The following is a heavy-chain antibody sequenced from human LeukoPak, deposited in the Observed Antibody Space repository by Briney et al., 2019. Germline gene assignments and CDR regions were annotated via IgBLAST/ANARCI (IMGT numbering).Heavy chain of an antibody. CDR3: ARRGGGYYYDPHGIEKTGYYYYYMDV. CDR1: GYTFTSYA. D-gene: IGHD3-22*01. Sequence: ASVKVSCKASGYTFTSYAMNWVRQAPGQGLEWMGWINTNTGNPTYAQGFTGRFVFSLDTSVSTAYLQISSLKAEDTAVYYCARRGGGYYYDPHGIEKTGYYYYYMDVWGKGTTVTISS. V-gene: IGHV7-4-1*02. J-gene: IGHJ6*03. CDR2: INTNTGNP.